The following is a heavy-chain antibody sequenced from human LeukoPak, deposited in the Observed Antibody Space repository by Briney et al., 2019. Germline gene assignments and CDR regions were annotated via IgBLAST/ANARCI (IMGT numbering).Heavy chain of an antibody. J-gene: IGHJ4*02. V-gene: IGHV3-23*01. CDR2: ISASGFST. CDR1: GFSFNSFA. CDR3: AKDEYDDPRFEH. D-gene: IGHD3-3*01. Sequence: GGSLRLSCAASGFSFNSFAMSWVRQAPGKGLQWVSAISASGFSTHYADSVRGRLTICRDNSKNTLYLEIQSLRAEDTAIYFCAKDEYDDPRFEHWGQGTLVTVSS.